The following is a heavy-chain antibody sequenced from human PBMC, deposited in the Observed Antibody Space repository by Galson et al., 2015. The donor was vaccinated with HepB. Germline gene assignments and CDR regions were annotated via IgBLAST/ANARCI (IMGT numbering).Heavy chain of an antibody. CDR1: GFIFSSYP. D-gene: IGHD3-16*01. V-gene: IGHV3-30-3*01. Sequence: SLRLSCAASGFIFSSYPMHWVRQAPGKGLEWVAVISYDGNNKYYADSVRGRFTISRDNSKNTLYVQMSNLRVEDTAVYYCARDSGDTSTSGAFDIWGQGTMVTVSS. J-gene: IGHJ3*02. CDR3: ARDSGDTSTSGAFDI. CDR2: ISYDGNNK.